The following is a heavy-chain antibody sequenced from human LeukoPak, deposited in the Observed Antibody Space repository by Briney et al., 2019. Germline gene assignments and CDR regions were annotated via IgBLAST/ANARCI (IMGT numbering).Heavy chain of an antibody. CDR3: ARDRGSGGSGSYYPFDY. Sequence: GGSLRLSCAASGFTVSSNYMSWVRQAPGKGLEWVSVIYSGGSTYYADSVKGRFTISRGNSKNTLYLQMNSLRAEDTAVYYCARDRGSGGSGSYYPFDYWGQGTLVTVSS. D-gene: IGHD3-10*01. J-gene: IGHJ4*02. V-gene: IGHV3-53*01. CDR2: IYSGGST. CDR1: GFTVSSNY.